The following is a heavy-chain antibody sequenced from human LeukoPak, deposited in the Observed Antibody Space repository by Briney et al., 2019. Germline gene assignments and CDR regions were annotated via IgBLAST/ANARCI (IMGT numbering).Heavy chain of an antibody. J-gene: IGHJ4*02. CDR2: IYYSGST. D-gene: IGHD5-24*01. CDR1: GGSISSYY. CDR3: ARVRGRWLQLDY. Sequence: SETLSLTCTVSGGSISSYYWSWIRQPPGKGLEWIGYIYYSGSTNYNPSLKSRVTISVDTSKNQFSLKLSSVTAADTAVYYCARVRGRWLQLDYWGQGTLVTVSS. V-gene: IGHV4-59*01.